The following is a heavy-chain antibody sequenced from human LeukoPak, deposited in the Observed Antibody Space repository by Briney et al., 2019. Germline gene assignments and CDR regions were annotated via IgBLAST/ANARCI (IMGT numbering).Heavy chain of an antibody. J-gene: IGHJ4*02. CDR2: ISSSSGFT. V-gene: IGHV3-11*05. CDR1: GFTFSDYY. CDR3: ARGSPPGD. D-gene: IGHD3-16*01. Sequence: GGSLRLSCAASGFTFSDYYMTWIRRAPGKGLEWVSYISSSSGFTKYADSVRGRFTISRDNAKNSLCLQMNTLRVDDTAVYYCARGSPPGDWGQGTLVTVSS.